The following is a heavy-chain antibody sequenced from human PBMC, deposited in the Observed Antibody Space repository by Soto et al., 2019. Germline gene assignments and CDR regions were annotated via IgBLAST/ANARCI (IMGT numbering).Heavy chain of an antibody. CDR1: GFSLSTSGVG. J-gene: IGHJ3*02. D-gene: IGHD1-1*01. Sequence: QITLQESAPVLVRPTETLMLTCTYSGFSLSTSGVGVGWVRQPPGKALEWLAVIYWDDDKRYMPSLQNRLTITKDTSRHQVVLAMTPRLPLDTCTYYCARRLRPSGNSWDSGALDIWGHGTVVAVS. CDR2: IYWDDDK. CDR3: ARRLRPSGNSWDSGALDI. V-gene: IGHV2-5*02.